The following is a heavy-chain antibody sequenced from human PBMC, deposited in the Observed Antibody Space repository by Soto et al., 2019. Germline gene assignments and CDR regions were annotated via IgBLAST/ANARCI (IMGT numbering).Heavy chain of an antibody. CDR2: ISSDGSHI. D-gene: IGHD2-2*01. Sequence: GGSLRLSCAASGFTFSTYSMSWVRQAPGKGLEWVSSISSDGSHINYADSVKGRFTISRDNAKNSLSLLMNSLRAEDTAMYYCERISLVPDAMSGGLEPWGQGTTVTVS. V-gene: IGHV3-21*01. CDR3: ERISLVPDAMSGGLEP. CDR1: GFTFSTYS. J-gene: IGHJ6*02.